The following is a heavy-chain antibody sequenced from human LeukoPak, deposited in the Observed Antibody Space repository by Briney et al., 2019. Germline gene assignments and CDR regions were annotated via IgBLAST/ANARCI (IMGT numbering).Heavy chain of an antibody. CDR2: IAYDGSDQ. Sequence: PGGSLRLSCAASGFTFSSYGMHWVRQAPGKGLEWVATIAYDGSDQYYADSVKGRFTISRDSSKNTLYLQMSSLRTEDTAVYYCAKNQGTYYDVDAFDIWGQGTVVTVSS. D-gene: IGHD3-22*01. CDR3: AKNQGTYYDVDAFDI. CDR1: GFTFSSYG. V-gene: IGHV3-30*18. J-gene: IGHJ3*02.